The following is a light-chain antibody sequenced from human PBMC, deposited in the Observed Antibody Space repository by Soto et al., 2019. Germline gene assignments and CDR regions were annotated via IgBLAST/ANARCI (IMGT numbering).Light chain of an antibody. CDR1: SSDVGGYNF. CDR2: EVT. V-gene: IGLV2-8*01. CDR3: SSYSSTSTPWV. J-gene: IGLJ3*02. Sequence: QSALTQPPSASGSPGRSVTISCTGASSDVGGYNFVSWYQQHPGKAPKLLIYEVTKRPSGVPDRFSGSRSGNTASLTVSGLQAEDEADYYCSSYSSTSTPWVFGGGTKLTVL.